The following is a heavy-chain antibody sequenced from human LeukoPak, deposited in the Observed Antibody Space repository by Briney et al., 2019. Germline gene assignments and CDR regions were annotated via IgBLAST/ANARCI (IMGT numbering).Heavy chain of an antibody. CDR3: ARVLDSSTSRYQSLKY. CDR2: IKQDESEK. D-gene: IGHD2-2*01. V-gene: IGHV3-7*01. J-gene: IGHJ4*02. Sequence: GESLKISCAASGFTFSSYWMNWVRRAPGKGLEWVANIKQDESEKYYVDSVKVRFTISRDNVKNSLYLQMNNLRAEDTAVYYCARVLDSSTSRYQSLKYWGQGTLVTVSS. CDR1: GFTFSSYW.